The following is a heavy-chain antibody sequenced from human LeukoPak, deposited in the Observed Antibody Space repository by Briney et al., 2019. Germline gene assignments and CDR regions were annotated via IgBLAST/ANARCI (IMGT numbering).Heavy chain of an antibody. CDR1: GYTFTSYA. V-gene: IGHV7-4-1*02. D-gene: IGHD2-8*01. CDR2: INTNTGNP. CDR3: ARGGVCDIVRY. Sequence: GSPVTVSFKASGYTFTSYAMNWVRQPPAQGLEWVGWINTNTGNPTYAQGFTGRFVFSLDTSVSTAYLQISSLKAEDTAVYYCARGGVCDIVRYWGQGTLVTVSS. J-gene: IGHJ4*02.